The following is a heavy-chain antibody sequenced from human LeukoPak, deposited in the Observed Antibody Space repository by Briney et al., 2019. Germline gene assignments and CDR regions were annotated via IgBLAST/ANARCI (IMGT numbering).Heavy chain of an antibody. Sequence: GGSLRLSCAASGFTFSSYGMHWVRQAPGKGLEWVAVISYDGSNKYYADSVKGRFTISRDNSKNTLYLQMYSLRAEDTAVYYCAKDREYYDSSGYSDWGQGTLVTVSS. V-gene: IGHV3-30*18. CDR3: AKDREYYDSSGYSD. J-gene: IGHJ4*02. CDR2: ISYDGSNK. CDR1: GFTFSSYG. D-gene: IGHD3-22*01.